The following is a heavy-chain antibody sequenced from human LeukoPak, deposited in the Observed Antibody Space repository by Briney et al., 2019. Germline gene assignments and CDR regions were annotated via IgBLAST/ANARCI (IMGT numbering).Heavy chain of an antibody. J-gene: IGHJ4*02. CDR3: ARAQRVCSGGSCYPNYFDY. D-gene: IGHD2-15*01. CDR2: INHSGST. V-gene: IGHV4-34*01. CDR1: GGSFSGYY. Sequence: SETLSLTCAVYGGSFSGYYWSWIRQPPGKGLEWIGEINHSGSTNHNPSLKSRVTISVDTSKNQFSLKLSSVTAADTAVYYCARAQRVCSGGSCYPNYFDYWGQGTLVTVSS.